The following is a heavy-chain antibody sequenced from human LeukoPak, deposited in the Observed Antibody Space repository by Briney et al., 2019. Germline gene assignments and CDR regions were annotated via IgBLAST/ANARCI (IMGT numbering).Heavy chain of an antibody. D-gene: IGHD3-22*01. CDR1: GFTFSSYA. CDR2: ISYDGSNK. CDR3: ARVRYYDSSGLFDY. Sequence: PGRSLRLSCAASGFTFSSYAMHWVRQAPGKGLEWVAVISYDGSNKYYADSVKGRFTISRDNSKNTLYLQMNSLRAEDTAVYYCARVRYYDSSGLFDYWGQGTLVTVSS. V-gene: IGHV3-30-3*01. J-gene: IGHJ4*02.